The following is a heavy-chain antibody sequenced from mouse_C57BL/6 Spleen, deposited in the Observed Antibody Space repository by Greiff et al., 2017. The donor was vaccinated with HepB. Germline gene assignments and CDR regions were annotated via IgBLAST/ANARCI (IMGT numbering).Heavy chain of an antibody. D-gene: IGHD2-3*01. CDR3: AREKSPYDCYDPWDFDV. V-gene: IGHV1-63*01. J-gene: IGHJ1*03. CDR1: GYTFTNYW. CDR2: IYPGGGYT. Sequence: VQLQQSGAELVRPGTSVKMSCKASGYTFTNYWIGWAKQRPGHGLEWIGDIYPGGGYTNYNEKFKGKATLTADKSSSTAYMQFSSLTSEDSAIYYCAREKSPYDCYDPWDFDVWGTGTTVTVSS.